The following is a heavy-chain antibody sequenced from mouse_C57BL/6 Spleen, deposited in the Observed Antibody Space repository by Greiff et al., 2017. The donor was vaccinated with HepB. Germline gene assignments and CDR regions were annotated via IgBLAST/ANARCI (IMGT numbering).Heavy chain of an antibody. CDR2: IYPGDGDT. V-gene: IGHV1-82*01. CDR1: GYAFSSSW. Sequence: VKLMESGPELVKPGASVKISCKASGYAFSSSWMNWVKQRPGKGLEWIGRIYPGDGDTNYNGKFKGKATLTADKSSSTAYMQLSSLTSEDSAVYFCARWLYYYAMDYWGQGTSVTVSS. D-gene: IGHD2-2*01. J-gene: IGHJ4*01. CDR3: ARWLYYYAMDY.